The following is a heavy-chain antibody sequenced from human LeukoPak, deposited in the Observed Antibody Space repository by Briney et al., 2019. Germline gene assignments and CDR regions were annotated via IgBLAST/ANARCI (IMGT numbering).Heavy chain of an antibody. CDR2: ISYDGSNT. J-gene: IGHJ4*02. CDR1: GFTFSGYG. V-gene: IGHV3-30*18. Sequence: GGSLRLSCTASGFTFSGYGMHWVRQAPGMGLEWVAIISYDGSNTFYGDSVKGRFTISRDNSKKTLYLQMISLRAEDTAVYYCAKGDGDFWSGYYTPYYFDYWGQGTLVTVSS. CDR3: AKGDGDFWSGYYTPYYFDY. D-gene: IGHD3-3*01.